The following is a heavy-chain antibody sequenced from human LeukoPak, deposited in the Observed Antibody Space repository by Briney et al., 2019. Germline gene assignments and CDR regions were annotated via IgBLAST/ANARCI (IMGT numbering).Heavy chain of an antibody. V-gene: IGHV1-69*01. D-gene: IGHD5-18*01. J-gene: IGHJ6*02. Sequence: SVKVSCKASGGTFSSYAISWVRQAPGQGLEWMGGIIPILGTANYAQKFQGRVTITADESTSTAYMELSSLRSEDTAVYYCAREEYSYGYGYYYYYGMDVWGQGTTVTVSS. CDR2: IIPILGTA. CDR1: GGTFSSYA. CDR3: AREEYSYGYGYYYYYGMDV.